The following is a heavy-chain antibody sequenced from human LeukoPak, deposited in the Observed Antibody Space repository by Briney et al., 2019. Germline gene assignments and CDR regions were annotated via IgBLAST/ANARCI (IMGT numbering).Heavy chain of an antibody. CDR2: ISGSGGST. V-gene: IGHV3-23*01. CDR3: AKVGHYDSSGYYHGVY. Sequence: GGSLRLSCAASGFTFSSYSMNWVRQAPGKGLEWVSAISGSGGSTYYADSVKDRFTISRDNSKNTLYLQMNSLRAEDTAVYYCAKVGHYDSSGYYHGVYWGQGTLVTVSS. D-gene: IGHD3-22*01. J-gene: IGHJ4*02. CDR1: GFTFSSYS.